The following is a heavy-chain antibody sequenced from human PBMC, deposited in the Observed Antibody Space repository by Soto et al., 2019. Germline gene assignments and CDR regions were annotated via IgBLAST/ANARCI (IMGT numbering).Heavy chain of an antibody. J-gene: IGHJ4*02. V-gene: IGHV4-31*03. D-gene: IGHD6-13*01. CDR3: AREFVGSSSIDY. Sequence: PSETLSLTCTVSGGSISSGGDYWSWIRQHPGKGLEWIGYIYYSGSTYYNPSLKSRVTISVDTSKNQFSLKLSSVTAADTAVYYCAREFVGSSSIDYWGQGTLVTVSS. CDR1: GGSISSGGDY. CDR2: IYYSGST.